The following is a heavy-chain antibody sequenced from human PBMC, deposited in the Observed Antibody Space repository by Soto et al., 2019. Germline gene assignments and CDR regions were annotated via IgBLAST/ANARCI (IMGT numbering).Heavy chain of an antibody. D-gene: IGHD3-3*01. V-gene: IGHV4-59*01. CDR1: GGSISSYY. Sequence: SETLSLTCTASGGSISSYYWSWIRQPPGKGLEWIGYIYYSGSTNYNPSLKSRVTISVDTSKNQFSLKLSSVTAADTAVYYCARGPWEYDFWSGYSPLTYYYYGMDVWGQGTTVTVSS. CDR3: ARGPWEYDFWSGYSPLTYYYYGMDV. J-gene: IGHJ6*02. CDR2: IYYSGST.